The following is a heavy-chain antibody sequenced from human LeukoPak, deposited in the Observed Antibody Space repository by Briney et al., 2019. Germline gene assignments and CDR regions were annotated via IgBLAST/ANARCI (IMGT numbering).Heavy chain of an antibody. CDR2: IYSGGST. CDR3: AKALGAFDI. J-gene: IGHJ3*02. V-gene: IGHV3-23*03. Sequence: GGSLRLSCAASGFPFDTYGMHWVRQAPGKGLEWVSVIYSGGSTYYADSVKGRFTISRDNSKNTLYLQMNSLRAEDTAVYYCAKALGAFDIWGQGTMVTVSS. CDR1: GFPFDTYG.